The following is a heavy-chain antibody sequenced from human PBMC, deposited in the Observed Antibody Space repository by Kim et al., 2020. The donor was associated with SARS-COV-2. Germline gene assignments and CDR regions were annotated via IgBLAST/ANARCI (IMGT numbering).Heavy chain of an antibody. D-gene: IGHD3-10*01. J-gene: IGHJ5*02. V-gene: IGHV4-4*07. CDR2: IYTSGST. CDR3: ARGSLTYYYGSGSYLFDP. Sequence: SETLSLTCTVSGGSISSYYWSWIRQPAGKGLEWIGRIYTSGSTNYNPSLKSRVTMSVDTSKNQFSLKLSSVTAADTAVYYCARGSLTYYYGSGSYLFDPWGQGTLVTVSS. CDR1: GGSISSYY.